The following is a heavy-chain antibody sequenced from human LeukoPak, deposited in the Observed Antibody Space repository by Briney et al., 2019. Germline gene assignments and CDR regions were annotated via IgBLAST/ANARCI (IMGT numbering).Heavy chain of an antibody. D-gene: IGHD3-10*01. J-gene: IGHJ4*02. CDR1: GFSFDTYA. Sequence: PGGSLRLSCAASGFSFDTYAMHWVRQAPGQGLEWVALIWHDGRHKFYSNSVRGQFTISRDNSKNAVYLQMNNLRPDDTAVYYCAREIFGSGNYPDFWGQGTLVTVSS. CDR3: AREIFGSGNYPDF. CDR2: IWHDGRHK. V-gene: IGHV3-33*01.